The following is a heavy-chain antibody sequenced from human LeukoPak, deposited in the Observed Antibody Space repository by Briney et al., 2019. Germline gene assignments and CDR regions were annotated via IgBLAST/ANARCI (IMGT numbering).Heavy chain of an antibody. CDR2: MSSSGGTI. D-gene: IGHD1-26*01. Sequence: GGSLRLSCAASGFTFSTYSMKWVRQAPGKGLEWVSYMSSSGGTIYYADSVKGRFTISRDNGKNSLYLQMNSLRAEDTAVYYCARGMTGSYFGHFDYWGQGTLVTVSS. V-gene: IGHV3-48*01. CDR1: GFTFSTYS. CDR3: ARGMTGSYFGHFDY. J-gene: IGHJ4*02.